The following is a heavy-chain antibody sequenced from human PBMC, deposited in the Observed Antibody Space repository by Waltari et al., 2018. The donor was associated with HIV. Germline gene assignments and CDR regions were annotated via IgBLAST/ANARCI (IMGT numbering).Heavy chain of an antibody. J-gene: IGHJ4*02. CDR1: GFTFRSYG. Sequence: EVQLAESGGGLVQPGGSLRLSCAASGFTFRSYGMHWSRQASGKGLVWVSRINSDGNNRDYADSVKGRFTVSRDNAKNTLFLQMNSLRVEDTAVYYCARARYCGGDCYVPDYWGQGILVTVSS. D-gene: IGHD2-21*02. V-gene: IGHV3-74*01. CDR2: INSDGNNR. CDR3: ARARYCGGDCYVPDY.